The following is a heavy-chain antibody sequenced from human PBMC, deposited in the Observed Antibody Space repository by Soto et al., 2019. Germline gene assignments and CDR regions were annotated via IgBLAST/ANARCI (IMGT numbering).Heavy chain of an antibody. CDR3: ARVREGHYYYYMDV. J-gene: IGHJ6*03. Sequence: GGSLRLSCAASGFTFSSYDMDWVRQATGKGLEWVSAIGTAGDTYYPGSVKGRFTISRENAKNSLYLQMNSLRAGDTAVYYCARVREGHYYYYMDVWGKGTTVTVS. D-gene: IGHD3-10*01. V-gene: IGHV3-13*01. CDR1: GFTFSSYD. CDR2: IGTAGDT.